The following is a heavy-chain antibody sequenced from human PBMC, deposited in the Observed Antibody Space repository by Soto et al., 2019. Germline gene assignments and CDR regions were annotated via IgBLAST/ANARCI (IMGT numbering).Heavy chain of an antibody. Sequence: QAVGSLRLSCAASGFTFSSYGMHWVRQAPGKGLEWVAVISYDGSNKYYADSVKGRFTISRDNSKNTLYLQMNSLRAEDTAVYYCAKGSLGPDNVVAAGHFDYWGQGTLVTVSS. V-gene: IGHV3-30*18. CDR3: AKGSLGPDNVVAAGHFDY. CDR2: ISYDGSNK. CDR1: GFTFSSYG. J-gene: IGHJ4*02. D-gene: IGHD2-2*01.